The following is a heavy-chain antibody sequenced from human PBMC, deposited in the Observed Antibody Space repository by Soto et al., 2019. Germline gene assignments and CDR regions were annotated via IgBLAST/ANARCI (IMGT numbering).Heavy chain of an antibody. J-gene: IGHJ5*02. CDR1: GYTLTELS. Sequence: ASVRVSCKXSGYTLTELSMHWVRQAPGKGLEWMGGFDPEDGETIYAQKFQGRVTMTEDTSTDTAYMELSSLRSEDTAVHYCATSYYDFWSGFFDPWGQGTLVTVSS. D-gene: IGHD3-3*01. CDR2: FDPEDGET. V-gene: IGHV1-24*01. CDR3: ATSYYDFWSGFFDP.